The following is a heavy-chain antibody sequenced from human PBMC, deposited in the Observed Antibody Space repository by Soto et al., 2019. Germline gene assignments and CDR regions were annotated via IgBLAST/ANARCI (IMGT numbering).Heavy chain of an antibody. Sequence: QVQLVESGGGVVQPGTSLRVSCVGSGFTFRSYVIHWVRQAPGKGLEWVALTSYDGGDKYYGDSVRGRFTISRDNSRNTVDLQMDSLRFEDTALYYCARWGTTGGLDVWGQGTLVSVSS. J-gene: IGHJ1*01. CDR3: ARWGTTGGLDV. V-gene: IGHV3-30*19. D-gene: IGHD3-16*01. CDR2: TSYDGGDK. CDR1: GFTFRSYV.